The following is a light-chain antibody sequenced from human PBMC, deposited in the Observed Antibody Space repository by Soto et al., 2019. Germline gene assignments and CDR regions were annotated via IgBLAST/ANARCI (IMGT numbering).Light chain of an antibody. J-gene: IGLJ2*01. CDR2: RNN. Sequence: QSVLTQPPSASGTPGQRVTISCSGSSSNIGSNYVYWYQQLPGTAPKLLIYRNNERPSGVPDRFSGSKSGTSASLAISGRRSEHEADYYCAAWDDSLSGVVFGGGTKLTVL. CDR3: AAWDDSLSGVV. CDR1: SSNIGSNY. V-gene: IGLV1-47*01.